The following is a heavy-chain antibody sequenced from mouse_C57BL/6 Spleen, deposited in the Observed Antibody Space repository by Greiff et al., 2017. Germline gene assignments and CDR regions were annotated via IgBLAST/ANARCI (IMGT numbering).Heavy chain of an antibody. V-gene: IGHV1-55*01. D-gene: IGHD2-4*01. CDR1: GYTFTSYW. Sequence: QVQLQQPGAELVKPGASVKMSCKASGYTFTSYWITWVKQRPGQGLEWIGDIYPGSGSTNYNEKFKSKATLTVDTSSSTAYMQLSSLTSEDSAVYYCARRRYWDYDIGDFDYWGQGTTLTVSS. J-gene: IGHJ2*01. CDR2: IYPGSGST. CDR3: ARRRYWDYDIGDFDY.